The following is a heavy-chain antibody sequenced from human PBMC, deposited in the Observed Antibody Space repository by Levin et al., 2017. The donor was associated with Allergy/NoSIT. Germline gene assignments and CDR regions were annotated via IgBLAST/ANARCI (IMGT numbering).Heavy chain of an antibody. CDR1: GFIFSSYA. Sequence: PGGSLRLSCAASGFIFSSYAMSWVRQAPGKGLEWVSVISGSGDSTYYADSVKGRFAISRDNSKNTLYLQMNSLRAEDTAVYYCAKGSRSSFYCSMDVWGNETTVTVSS. CDR3: AKGSRSSFYCSMDV. V-gene: IGHV3-23*01. CDR2: ISGSGDST. D-gene: IGHD2-2*01. J-gene: IGHJ6*04.